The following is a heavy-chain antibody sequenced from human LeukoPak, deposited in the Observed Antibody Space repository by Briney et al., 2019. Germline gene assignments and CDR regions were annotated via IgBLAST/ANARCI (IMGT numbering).Heavy chain of an antibody. V-gene: IGHV3-30*04. J-gene: IGHJ6*02. D-gene: IGHD3-10*01. CDR2: ISYDGSNK. CDR3: ARARGITYGMDV. CDR1: GFTFSSYA. Sequence: PGGSLRLSCAASGFTFSSYAMHWVRQAPGKGLEWVAVISYDGSNKYYADSVKGRFTISRDNSKNTLYLQMNSLRAEDTAVYYCARARGITYGMDVWGQGTTVTVSS.